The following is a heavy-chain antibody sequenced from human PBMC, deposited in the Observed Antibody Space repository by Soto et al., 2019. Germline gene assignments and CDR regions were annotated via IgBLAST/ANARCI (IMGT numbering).Heavy chain of an antibody. CDR3: ASHSSHWPFFDF. D-gene: IGHD6-13*01. Sequence: PSETLSLTCTVSGGSISSYYWSWIRQPPGKGLEWIEYIYYTGLSNSNPSLNSRVTMSVDTSKNQFSLKLSSVTAADTAVYYCASHSSHWPFFDFWGQGTLVTSPQ. CDR2: IYYTGLS. V-gene: IGHV4-59*01. CDR1: GGSISSYY. J-gene: IGHJ4*02.